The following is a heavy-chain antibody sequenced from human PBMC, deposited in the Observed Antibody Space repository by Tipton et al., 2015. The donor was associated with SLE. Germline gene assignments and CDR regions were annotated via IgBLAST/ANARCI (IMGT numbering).Heavy chain of an antibody. J-gene: IGHJ3*02. CDR2: IYYSGST. CDR3: ARGGGLDRADAFDI. D-gene: IGHD3-10*01. Sequence: TLSLTCTVSGGSISSSSYYWGWIRQPPGKGLEWIGSIYYSGSTYYNPSLKSRVTISVDTSKNQFSLKLSSVTAADTAVYYCARGGGLDRADAFDIWGQGTMVTVSS. CDR1: GGSISSSSYY. V-gene: IGHV4-39*07.